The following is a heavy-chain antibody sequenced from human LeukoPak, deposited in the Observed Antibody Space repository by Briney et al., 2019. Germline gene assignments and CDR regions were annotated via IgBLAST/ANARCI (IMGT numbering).Heavy chain of an antibody. V-gene: IGHV1-18*01. J-gene: IGHJ4*02. CDR3: ARAPRGVLWFGELLFHFDY. CDR1: GYTFTSYG. CDR2: ISAYNGNT. D-gene: IGHD3-10*01. Sequence: GASVKVSCKASGYTFTSYGISWVRQAPGQGLEWMGWISAYNGNTNYAQKLQGRVTMTTDTSTNTAYMELRSLRSDDTAVYYCARAPRGVLWFGELLFHFDYWGQGTLVTVSS.